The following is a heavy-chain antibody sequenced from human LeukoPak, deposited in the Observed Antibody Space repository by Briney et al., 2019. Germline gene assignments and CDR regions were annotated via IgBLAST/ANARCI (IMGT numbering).Heavy chain of an antibody. CDR1: GFTFSSYA. V-gene: IGHV3-23*01. D-gene: IGHD3-3*01. Sequence: PGGSLRLSCAASGFTFSSYAMSWVRQAPGKGLEGVSAISGSGGSTYYADSVKGRFTISRDNSKNTLYLQMNSLRAEDTAVYYCAKFLSYYDFWSGSVEYYYYYMDVWGKGTTVTVSS. J-gene: IGHJ6*03. CDR2: ISGSGGST. CDR3: AKFLSYYDFWSGSVEYYYYYMDV.